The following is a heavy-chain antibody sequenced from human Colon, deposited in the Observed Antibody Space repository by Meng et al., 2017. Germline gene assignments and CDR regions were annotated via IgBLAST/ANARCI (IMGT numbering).Heavy chain of an antibody. V-gene: IGHV3-66*02. Sequence: GGSLRLSCAASGFTVSNNYMSWVRQAPGKGLEWVSIIWSSGSTYYADSVKRRFTISRDISNNTVDLQMNILRPDDTAEYYCAGADSDLEGYFDLWGRGTLVTVSS. CDR3: AGADSDLEGYFDL. J-gene: IGHJ2*01. D-gene: IGHD3-3*01. CDR1: GFTVSNNY. CDR2: IWSSGST.